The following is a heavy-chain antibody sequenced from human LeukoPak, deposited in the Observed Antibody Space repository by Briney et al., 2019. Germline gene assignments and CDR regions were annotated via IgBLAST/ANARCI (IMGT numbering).Heavy chain of an antibody. CDR2: IKSKTDGGTT. D-gene: IGHD2-21*01. Sequence: GGSLRLSCAASGFTFSNAWMSWVRQAPGKGLEWVGRIKSKTDGGTTDYAAPVKGRFTIPRDDSKNTLYLQMNSLKTEDTAVYYCASFGISWRSSYWGQGTLVTVSS. CDR3: ASFGISWRSSY. V-gene: IGHV3-15*01. CDR1: GFTFSNAW. J-gene: IGHJ4*02.